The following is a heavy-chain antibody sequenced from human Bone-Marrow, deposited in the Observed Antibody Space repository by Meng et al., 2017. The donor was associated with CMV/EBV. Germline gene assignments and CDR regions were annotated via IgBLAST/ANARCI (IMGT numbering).Heavy chain of an antibody. D-gene: IGHD6-6*01. V-gene: IGHV1-69*05. CDR3: AGQLIAAPPGGHYNYYYGMDV. J-gene: IGHJ6*02. CDR1: GGTFSSYA. Sequence: SVKVSCKASGGTFSSYAISWVRQAPGQGLEWMGGIIPIFGTANYAQKFQGRVTITTDESTSTAYMELSSLRSEDTAVYYCAGQLIAAPPGGHYNYYYGMDVWGQGTTVTVSS. CDR2: IIPIFGTA.